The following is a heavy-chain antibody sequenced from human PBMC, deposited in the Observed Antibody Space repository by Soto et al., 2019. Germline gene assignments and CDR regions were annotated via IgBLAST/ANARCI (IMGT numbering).Heavy chain of an antibody. J-gene: IGHJ6*02. CDR2: ISYDGFIK. D-gene: IGHD3-10*01. CDR3: AKDLKSSGGHSGTLNYYYGMDV. Sequence: QVQLVESGGGVVQPGRSLRLSCASSGFSFSTHGMQWVRQAPGKGLEWVAIISYDGFIKYSADDVKGRFTISRDNSKNTRFRQMDSLRPEDSAVYYCAKDLKSSGGHSGTLNYYYGMDVWGQVTTVIVS. V-gene: IGHV3-30*18. CDR1: GFSFSTHG.